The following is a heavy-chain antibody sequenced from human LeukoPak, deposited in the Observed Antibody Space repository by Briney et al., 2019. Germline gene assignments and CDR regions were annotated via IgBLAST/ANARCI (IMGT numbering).Heavy chain of an antibody. CDR3: ARDRDSYYDFWSGYYFSSAFDI. Sequence: EASVKVSCTASGYIFISYGISWVRQAPGQGLEWMGWISAYNGNTNYAQKLQGRVTMTTDTSTSTAYMELRSLRSDDTAVYYCARDRDSYYDFWSGYYFSSAFDIWGQGTMVTASS. CDR1: GYIFISYG. D-gene: IGHD3-3*01. CDR2: ISAYNGNT. J-gene: IGHJ3*02. V-gene: IGHV1-18*01.